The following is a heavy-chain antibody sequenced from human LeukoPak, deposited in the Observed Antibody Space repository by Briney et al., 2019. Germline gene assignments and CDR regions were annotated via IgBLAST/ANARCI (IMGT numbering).Heavy chain of an antibody. Sequence: GESLKISCKGFGNSFTNYWIGWVRQMPGKGLEWMGIIYPGDSIIHYSPSFQGQVTISADKSISTAYLQWTSLKGSDSAMYYCACRRYSDTWSDPWGQGTLVTVSS. CDR3: ACRRYSDTWSDP. V-gene: IGHV5-51*01. CDR1: GNSFTNYW. CDR2: IYPGDSII. D-gene: IGHD6-13*01. J-gene: IGHJ5*02.